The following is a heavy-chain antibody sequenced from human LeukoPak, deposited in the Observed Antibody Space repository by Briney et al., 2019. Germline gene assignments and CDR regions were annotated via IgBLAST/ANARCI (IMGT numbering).Heavy chain of an antibody. D-gene: IGHD3-10*01. CDR1: GFTFTSYW. V-gene: IGHV3-7*01. CDR2: IKQDGSDE. J-gene: IGHJ4*02. Sequence: GGSLRLSCAVSGFTFTSYWMSWVRQAPGKGLEWVANIKQDGSDEYYADSVKGRFTISRDNAKNSLYLQMNSLRAEDTAVYYCATLSGDLWGQGTLVTVSS. CDR3: ATLSGDL.